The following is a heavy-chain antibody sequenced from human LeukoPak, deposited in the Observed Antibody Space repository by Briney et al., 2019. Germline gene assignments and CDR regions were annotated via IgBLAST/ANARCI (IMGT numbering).Heavy chain of an antibody. CDR1: GGSFSGYY. V-gene: IGHV4-34*01. CDR2: INHSGST. Sequence: SETLSLTCAVHGGSFSGYYWSWIRQPPGKGLEWIGEINHSGSTNYNPSLKSRVTISVDTSKNQFSLKLSSVTAADTAVYYCARRMVRGVRLDYWGQGTLVTVSS. D-gene: IGHD3-10*01. J-gene: IGHJ4*02. CDR3: ARRMVRGVRLDY.